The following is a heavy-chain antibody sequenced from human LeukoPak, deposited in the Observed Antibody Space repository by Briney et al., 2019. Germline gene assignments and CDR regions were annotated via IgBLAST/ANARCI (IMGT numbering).Heavy chain of an antibody. J-gene: IGHJ4*02. CDR1: GFTFSSYG. CDR3: AKELGSGWSLRGLDY. CDR2: IWYDGSNK. V-gene: IGHV3-33*06. Sequence: PGRSLRLSCAASGFTFSSYGMHWVRQAPGKGLEWVAVIWYDGSNKYYADSVKGRFTISRDNSKNTLYLQMNSLGAEDTAVYYCAKELGSGWSLRGLDYWGQGTLVTVSS. D-gene: IGHD6-19*01.